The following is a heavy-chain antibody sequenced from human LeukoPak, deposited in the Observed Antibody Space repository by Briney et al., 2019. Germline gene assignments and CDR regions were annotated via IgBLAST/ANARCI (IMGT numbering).Heavy chain of an antibody. CDR2: IWYDGSNK. Sequence: GGSLRLSCAASGFTFSSYGMHWVRQAPGRGREWLAVIWYDGSNKYYADSVKGRFTISRDNSKNTLYLQMNSLRAEGTAVYYCATLAAAAVDYWGQGTLVTVSS. V-gene: IGHV3-33*01. J-gene: IGHJ4*02. CDR1: GFTFSSYG. CDR3: ATLAAAAVDY. D-gene: IGHD6-13*01.